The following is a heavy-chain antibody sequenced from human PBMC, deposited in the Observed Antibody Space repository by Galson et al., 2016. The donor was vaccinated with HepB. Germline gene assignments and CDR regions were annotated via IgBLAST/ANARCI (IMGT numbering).Heavy chain of an antibody. CDR3: TRLNELGDS. J-gene: IGHJ4*02. V-gene: IGHV3-74*01. CDR2: ICNGGSPT. CDR1: GFTFTDYC. Sequence: SLRLSCAASGFTFTDYCMHWVRQAPGKGLMWVSRICNGGSPTIYADPVNGRFTISRDNAKNMVYLQMNNLRAEDTALYYCTRLNELGDSWGQGTLVTVSS. D-gene: IGHD7-27*01.